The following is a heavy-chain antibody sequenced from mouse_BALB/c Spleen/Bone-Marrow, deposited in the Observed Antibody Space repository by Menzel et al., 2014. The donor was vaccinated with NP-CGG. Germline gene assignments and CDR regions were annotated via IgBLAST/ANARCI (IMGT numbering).Heavy chain of an antibody. J-gene: IGHJ3*01. CDR2: IDPANGNT. Sequence: VQLQQPGAELVKPGASVKLSCTASGFNIKDTYMHWVKQRPEQGLEWIGRIDPANGNTKYDPKFQGKATITADTSSNTAYLQLSSLTSEDTAVYYCASYYYGSSSFAYWGQGTMVTDSA. V-gene: IGHV14-3*02. CDR1: GFNIKDTY. CDR3: ASYYYGSSSFAY. D-gene: IGHD1-1*01.